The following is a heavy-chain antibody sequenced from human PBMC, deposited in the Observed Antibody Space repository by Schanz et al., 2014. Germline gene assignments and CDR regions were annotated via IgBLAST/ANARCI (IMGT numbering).Heavy chain of an antibody. J-gene: IGHJ2*01. D-gene: IGHD6-6*01. CDR3: ARAGQDFEYSSLSPIWYFDL. V-gene: IGHV1-2*02. Sequence: QVRLVQSGAELKKPGASVKVSCTASGYTFNAYYIHWIRQAPGQGLEWMGWIDPNSGGTNYAQKFQGRVTMTRDTSISTAYMELSRLRSDDTAVYYCARAGQDFEYSSLSPIWYFDLWGRGTLVTVSS. CDR2: IDPNSGGT. CDR1: GYTFNAYY.